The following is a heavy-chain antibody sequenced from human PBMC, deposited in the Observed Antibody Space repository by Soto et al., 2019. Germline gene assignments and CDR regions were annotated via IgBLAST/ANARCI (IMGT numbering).Heavy chain of an antibody. CDR1: GFTFSSYA. CDR2: ISGSGGST. D-gene: IGHD3-3*01. CDR3: AKQYDYDFWSGYDY. J-gene: IGHJ4*02. Sequence: VGSLRLSCAASGFTFSSYAMSWVRQAPGKGLEWVSAISGSGGSTYYADSVKGRFTISRDNSKNTLYLQMNSLRAEDTAVYYCAKQYDYDFWSGYDYWGQGTLVTVSS. V-gene: IGHV3-23*01.